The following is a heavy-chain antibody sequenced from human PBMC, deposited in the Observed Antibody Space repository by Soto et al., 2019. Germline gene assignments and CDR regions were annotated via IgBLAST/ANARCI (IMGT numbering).Heavy chain of an antibody. CDR3: ARDRMHTLTGYSDFDY. CDR1: GYTFTSYG. D-gene: IGHD3-9*01. Sequence: ASVKVSCKASGYTFTSYGISWVRQAPGQGLEWMGWISAYNGNTNYAQKLQGRVTMTTDTSTSTAYMELRSLRSDDTAVYYCARDRMHTLTGYSDFDYWCQGTLVTVSS. CDR2: ISAYNGNT. J-gene: IGHJ4*02. V-gene: IGHV1-18*01.